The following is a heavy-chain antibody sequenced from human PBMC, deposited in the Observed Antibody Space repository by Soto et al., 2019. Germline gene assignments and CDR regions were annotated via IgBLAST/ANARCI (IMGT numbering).Heavy chain of an antibody. Sequence: SSETLSLTCTVSGGSISSYYWSWIRQPPGKGLEWIGYIYYSGSTNYNPSLKSRVTISVDTSKNQFSLKLSSVTAADTAVYYCARHGIVGVQNFDYWGQGTLVTVSS. CDR2: IYYSGST. D-gene: IGHD1-26*01. J-gene: IGHJ4*02. CDR1: GGSISSYY. V-gene: IGHV4-59*08. CDR3: ARHGIVGVQNFDY.